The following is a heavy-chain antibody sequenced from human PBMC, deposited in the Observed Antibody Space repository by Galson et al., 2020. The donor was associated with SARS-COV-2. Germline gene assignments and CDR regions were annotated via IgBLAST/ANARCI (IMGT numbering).Heavy chain of an antibody. CDR3: ARWYYYDSSGYYQGDNWFDP. CDR2: INPNSGGT. Sequence: ASVKVSCKASGYTFTGYYMHWVRQAPGQGLEWMGWINPNSGGTNYAQKFQGRVTMTTDTSTSTAYMELRSLRSDDTAVYYCARWYYYDSSGYYQGDNWFDPWGQGTLVTVSS. V-gene: IGHV1-2*02. CDR1: GYTFTGYY. J-gene: IGHJ5*02. D-gene: IGHD3-22*01.